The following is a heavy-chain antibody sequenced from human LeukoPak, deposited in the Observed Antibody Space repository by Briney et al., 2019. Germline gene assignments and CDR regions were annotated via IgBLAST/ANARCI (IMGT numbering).Heavy chain of an antibody. J-gene: IGHJ3*02. CDR3: ARESVADSDSFDI. CDR1: GFTFSSYG. D-gene: IGHD6-19*01. CDR2: ISSSSSYI. V-gene: IGHV3-21*01. Sequence: PGGSLRLSCAASGFTFSSYGMNWVRQAPGKGLEWVSSISSSSSYIYYADSVKGRFTISRDNTKNSLYLQMNSLRAEDTAVYYCARESVADSDSFDIWGQGTMVTVSS.